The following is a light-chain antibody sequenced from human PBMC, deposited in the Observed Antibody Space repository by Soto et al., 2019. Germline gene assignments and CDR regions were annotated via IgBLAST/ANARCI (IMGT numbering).Light chain of an antibody. CDR2: GAS. Sequence: EIVFMQSPGTLSLSPGERATLSCRASQSVSSSYLAWYQQKPGQAPRLLIYGASSRATGIPDRFSGSGSGTDFTLTISRLEPEDFAVYYCQQYGSSPKTFGQGTKVDIK. CDR1: QSVSSSY. CDR3: QQYGSSPKT. V-gene: IGKV3-20*01. J-gene: IGKJ1*01.